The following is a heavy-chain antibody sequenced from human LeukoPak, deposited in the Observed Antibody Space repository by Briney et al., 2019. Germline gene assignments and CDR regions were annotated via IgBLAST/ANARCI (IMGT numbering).Heavy chain of an antibody. D-gene: IGHD3-10*01. J-gene: IGHJ3*02. CDR3: ARSMTVVRGLDTFDI. CDR2: ISSGGTYI. CDR1: GFTFRSYS. Sequence: GGSLRLSCAASGFTFRSYSMNWVRQAPGKGLEWVSSISSGGTYIFYAESVKGRFTVSRDNGKNSLYLQTNSLRAEDTAVYYCARSMTVVRGLDTFDIWGQGTMVTVSS. V-gene: IGHV3-21*06.